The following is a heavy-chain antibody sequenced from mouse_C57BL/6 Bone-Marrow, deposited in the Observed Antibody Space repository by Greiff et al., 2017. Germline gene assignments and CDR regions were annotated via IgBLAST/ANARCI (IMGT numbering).Heavy chain of an antibody. CDR2: IRLKSDNYAT. D-gene: IGHD1-1*01. Sequence: EVKVEESGGGLVQPGGSMKLSCVASGFTFSNYWMNWVRQSPEKGLEWVAQIRLKSDNYATHYAESVKGRFTISRDDSKSSVYLQMNNLRAEDTGIYYCTIYASFAYWGQGTLVTVSA. CDR3: TIYASFAY. V-gene: IGHV6-3*01. CDR1: GFTFSNYW. J-gene: IGHJ3*01.